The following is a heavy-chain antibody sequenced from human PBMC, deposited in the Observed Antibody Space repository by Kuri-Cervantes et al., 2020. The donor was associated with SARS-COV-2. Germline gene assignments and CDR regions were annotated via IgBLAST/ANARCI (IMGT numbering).Heavy chain of an antibody. V-gene: IGHV3-48*04. J-gene: IGHJ5*02. CDR1: GFTFSSYS. CDR2: ISSSSSTI. CDR3: ARHPYYDFWSGYTEYNWFDP. D-gene: IGHD3-3*01. Sequence: LSLTCAASGFTFSSYSMNWVRQAPGKGLEWVSYISSSSSTIYYADSVKGRFTISRDNAKNSLYLQMNSLRAEDTAVYYCARHPYYDFWSGYTEYNWFDPWGQGTLVTVSS.